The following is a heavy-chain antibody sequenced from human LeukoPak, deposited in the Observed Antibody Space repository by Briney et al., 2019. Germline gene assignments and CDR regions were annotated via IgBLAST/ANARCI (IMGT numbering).Heavy chain of an antibody. Sequence: LTGGSLRLSCAASGFTFSGSAMHWVRQASGRGLEYVSAINYKGGTTYYADSVKGRFTISRDESKNTLYLQMASLRDEDMGVYYCARVGPATAFDYWGQGTQVTVSS. CDR3: ARVGPATAFDY. CDR2: INYKGGTT. V-gene: IGHV3-64*02. J-gene: IGHJ4*02. CDR1: GFTFSGSA.